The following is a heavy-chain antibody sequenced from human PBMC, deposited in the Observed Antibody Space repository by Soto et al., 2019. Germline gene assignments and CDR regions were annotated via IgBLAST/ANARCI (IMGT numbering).Heavy chain of an antibody. D-gene: IGHD5-12*01. Sequence: PGGSLRLSCAASGFTFSSYGMHWVRQAPGKGLEWVAVIWYDGSNKYYADSVKGRFTISRDNSKNTLYLQMNSLRAEDTAVYYCARGRGWLRGDDAFDIWGQGTMVTVSS. J-gene: IGHJ3*02. CDR3: ARGRGWLRGDDAFDI. CDR2: IWYDGSNK. V-gene: IGHV3-33*01. CDR1: GFTFSSYG.